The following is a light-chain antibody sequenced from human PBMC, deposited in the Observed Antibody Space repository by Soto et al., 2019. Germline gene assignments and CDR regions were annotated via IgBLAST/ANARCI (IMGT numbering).Light chain of an antibody. J-gene: IGLJ2*01. CDR2: QVT. V-gene: IGLV2-8*01. CDR3: TSYAGSNNPVL. CDR1: SSDVGGYNY. Sequence: QSALTQPPSASGSPGQSVAISCTGTSSDVGGYNYVSWYQQHPGKPPKLIIYQVTKRPSGVPDRFSGSKSANMASLTVSGLQAEDEADYYCTSYAGSNNPVLFGGGTKLTVL.